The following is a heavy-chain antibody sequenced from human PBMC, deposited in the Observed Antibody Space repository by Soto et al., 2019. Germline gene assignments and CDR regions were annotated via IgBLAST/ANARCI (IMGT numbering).Heavy chain of an antibody. V-gene: IGHV3-74*01. CDR1: GFTLSGHW. Sequence: GGSLRLSCAASGFTLSGHWMHWVRQAPGKGLVWVSRINSAGSTTSCADSVKGRFTISRDNAKNTLYLQMNSLRAEDTAVYYCASPATSSMVAADFWRGGTLVTVS. CDR2: INSAGSTT. J-gene: IGHJ4*02. D-gene: IGHD2-15*01. CDR3: ASPATSSMVAADF.